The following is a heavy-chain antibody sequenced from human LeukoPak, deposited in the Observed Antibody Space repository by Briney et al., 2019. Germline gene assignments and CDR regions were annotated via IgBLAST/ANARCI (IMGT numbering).Heavy chain of an antibody. CDR2: INHSGST. J-gene: IGHJ5*02. D-gene: IGHD1-20*01. CDR3: ARGFYNWNWFDP. Sequence: SETLSLTCAVYGGSFSGYYWSWIRQPPGKGLEWIGEINHSGSTNYNPSLKSRVTISVDTSKNQFSLKLSSATAADTAVYYCARGFYNWNWFDPWGQGTLVTVSS. CDR1: GGSFSGYY. V-gene: IGHV4-34*01.